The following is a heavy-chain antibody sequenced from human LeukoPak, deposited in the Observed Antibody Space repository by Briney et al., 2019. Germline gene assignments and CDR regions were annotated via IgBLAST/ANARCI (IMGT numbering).Heavy chain of an antibody. D-gene: IGHD5-18*01. Sequence: GGSLRLSCAASGFTFSNAWMSWVRQAPGKGLEWVGRIKSKTDGGTTDYAAPVKGRFTISRDDSKNTLSLQMDSLRAEDTATYYCATYRQIQVPFEFWGQGTLVTVSS. V-gene: IGHV3-15*01. CDR3: ATYRQIQVPFEF. CDR1: GFTFSNAW. J-gene: IGHJ4*02. CDR2: IKSKTDGGTT.